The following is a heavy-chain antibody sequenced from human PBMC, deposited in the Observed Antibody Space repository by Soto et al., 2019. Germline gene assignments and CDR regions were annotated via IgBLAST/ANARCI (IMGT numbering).Heavy chain of an antibody. J-gene: IGHJ5*02. Sequence: SETLSLTCAVYGGSFSGYYWSWIRQPPGKGLEWIGEINHSGSTNYNPSLKSRVTISVDTSKNQFSLKLSSVTAADTAVYYCARGDEYCGGDCYSGWFDPWGQGTLVTVSS. V-gene: IGHV4-34*01. CDR2: INHSGST. D-gene: IGHD2-21*02. CDR1: GGSFSGYY. CDR3: ARGDEYCGGDCYSGWFDP.